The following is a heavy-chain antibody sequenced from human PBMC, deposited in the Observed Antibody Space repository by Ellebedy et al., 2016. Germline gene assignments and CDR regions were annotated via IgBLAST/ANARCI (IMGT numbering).Heavy chain of an antibody. D-gene: IGHD2-2*01. CDR1: GFTFSSYA. V-gene: IGHV3-21*01. J-gene: IGHJ5*02. CDR2: ISSSSSYI. CDR3: ARGGVVPAAMDWFNP. Sequence: GESLKISXAASGFTFSSYAMSWVRQAPGKGLEWVSSISSSSSYIYYADSVKGRFTISRDNAKNSLYLQMNSLRAEDTAVYYCARGGVVPAAMDWFNPWGQGTLVTVSS.